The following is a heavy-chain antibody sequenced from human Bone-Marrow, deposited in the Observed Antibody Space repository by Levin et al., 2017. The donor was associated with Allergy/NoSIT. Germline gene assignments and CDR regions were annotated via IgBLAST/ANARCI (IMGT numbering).Heavy chain of an antibody. CDR3: ARGRGTWWFDP. D-gene: IGHD3-16*01. CDR2: IGTAGDT. J-gene: IGHJ5*02. V-gene: IGHV3-13*01. Sequence: GESLKISCAASGFTFSSYDMHWVRQATGKGLEWVSAIGTAGDTYYPGSVKGRFTISRENAKNSLYLQMNSLRAGDTAVYYCARGRGTWWFDPWGQGTLVTVSS. CDR1: GFTFSSYD.